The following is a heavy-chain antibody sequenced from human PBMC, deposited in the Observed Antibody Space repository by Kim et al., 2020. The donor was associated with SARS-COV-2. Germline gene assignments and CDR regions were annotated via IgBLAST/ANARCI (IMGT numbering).Heavy chain of an antibody. CDR2: INPSGGST. J-gene: IGHJ4*02. CDR1: GYTFTSYY. D-gene: IGHD6-25*01. Sequence: ASVKVSCKASGYTFTSYYMHWVRQAPGQGLEWMGIINPSGGSTSYAQKFQGRVTRTRDTSTSTVYMELSSLRSEDTAVYYCARGPLRLRAGYYFDYWGQGTLVTVSS. CDR3: ARGPLRLRAGYYFDY. V-gene: IGHV1-46*01.